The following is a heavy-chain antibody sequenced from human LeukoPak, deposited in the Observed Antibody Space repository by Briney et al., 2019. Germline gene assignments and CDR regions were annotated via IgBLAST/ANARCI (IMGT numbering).Heavy chain of an antibody. V-gene: IGHV3-48*04. CDR2: ISFSVNTK. Sequence: PGGSLRLSCAASGFTFSDYSMNWVRQAPGKGLEWVSYISFSVNTKYYGDSVKGRFTISRDNAKNSLYVQMNSLRAEDTALYYCAKDRGMVRGVMLDYWGQGTLVTVSS. CDR3: AKDRGMVRGVMLDY. D-gene: IGHD3-10*01. CDR1: GFTFSDYS. J-gene: IGHJ4*02.